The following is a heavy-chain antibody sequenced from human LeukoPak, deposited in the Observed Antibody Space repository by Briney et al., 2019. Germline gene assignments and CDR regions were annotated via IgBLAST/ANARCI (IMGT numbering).Heavy chain of an antibody. D-gene: IGHD2-2*01. J-gene: IGHJ6*02. Sequence: ASVTVSLKSSGYTFTSYYMHWVRQAPGQGHEWMGIINLNGGSTSYAQKFQGRVTMTRDTSTSTVYMELSSLRSEDTAVYYCARDLSSGCSSTSCYGGVFGMDVWGQGTTVTVSS. CDR2: INLNGGST. CDR3: ARDLSSGCSSTSCYGGVFGMDV. CDR1: GYTFTSYY. V-gene: IGHV1-46*01.